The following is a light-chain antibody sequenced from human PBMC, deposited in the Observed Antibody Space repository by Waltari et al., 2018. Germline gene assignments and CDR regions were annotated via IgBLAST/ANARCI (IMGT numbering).Light chain of an antibody. CDR1: QSVSTF. Sequence: EIVLTQSPATLSLSPGERATLSCRASQSVSTFLAWFQQKPGQAPRLLIYDASNRAAVIPVRFSGSGSGADFTLTISRLEPEDFAVYYCQQRHSWPLTFGGGTKVEI. V-gene: IGKV3-11*01. J-gene: IGKJ4*01. CDR3: QQRHSWPLT. CDR2: DAS.